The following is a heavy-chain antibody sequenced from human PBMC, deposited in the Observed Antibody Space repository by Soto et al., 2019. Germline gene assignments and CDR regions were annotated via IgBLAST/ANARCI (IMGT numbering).Heavy chain of an antibody. CDR1: GYTFNSYY. CDR2: SNPRGGST. CDR3: ARGDSSSWYPFDY. Sequence: ASVKVSCKASGYTFNSYYMHWVRQAPGQGQKQMGISNPRGGSTSYAQKFQGRVNMTSDMSTSTVYMGLSSVGSEDSAVYYCARGDSSSWYPFDYWGQGTLVTVSS. D-gene: IGHD6-13*01. J-gene: IGHJ4*02. V-gene: IGHV1-46*02.